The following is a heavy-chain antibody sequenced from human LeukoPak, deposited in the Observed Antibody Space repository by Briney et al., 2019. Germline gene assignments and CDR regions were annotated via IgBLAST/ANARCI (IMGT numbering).Heavy chain of an antibody. D-gene: IGHD5-24*01. J-gene: IGHJ4*02. V-gene: IGHV1-2*02. CDR1: AYTFTAYY. CDR3: ARISRLQGTHY. CDR2: INPNSGGT. Sequence: ASVKVSCTPAAYTFTAYYMHWVRLAPGQELEWMGWINPNSGGTNYAQKFQGRVTMTRDTSISTAYMELSRLRSDDTAVYYCARISRLQGTHYWGQGTLVTVSS.